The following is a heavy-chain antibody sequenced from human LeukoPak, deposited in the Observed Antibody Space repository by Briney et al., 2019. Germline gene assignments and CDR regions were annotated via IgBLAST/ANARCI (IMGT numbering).Heavy chain of an antibody. J-gene: IGHJ5*02. V-gene: IGHV1-69*05. D-gene: IGHD2-21*02. CDR3: ARGVLAYCGGDCYHNWFDP. Sequence: SVKVSCKASGGTFSSYAISWVRQAPGQGLEWMGRIIPLFGTANYAQKFQGRVTITTDESTSTAYMELSSLRSEDTAVYYCARGVLAYCGGDCYHNWFDPWGQGTLVTVSS. CDR2: IIPLFGTA. CDR1: GGTFSSYA.